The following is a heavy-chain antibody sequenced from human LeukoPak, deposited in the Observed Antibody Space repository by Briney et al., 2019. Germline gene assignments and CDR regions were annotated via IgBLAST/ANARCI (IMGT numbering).Heavy chain of an antibody. D-gene: IGHD3-10*01. CDR2: IYSGGST. J-gene: IGHJ4*02. CDR1: GFTVSSNY. CDR3: AKRGVVIRVFLVGFHKEAYYFDS. Sequence: GGSLRLSCAASGFTVSSNYMSWVRQAPGKGLEWVSVIYSGGSTYYADSVKGRFTISRDNSKNTLYLQMNSLRAEDTAVYFCAKRGVVIRVFLVGFHKEAYYFDSWGQGALVTVSS. V-gene: IGHV3-53*05.